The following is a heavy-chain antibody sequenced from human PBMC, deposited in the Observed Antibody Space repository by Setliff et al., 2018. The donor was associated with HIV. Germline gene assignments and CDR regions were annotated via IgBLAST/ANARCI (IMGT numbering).Heavy chain of an antibody. CDR2: IYETGST. V-gene: IGHV4-59*12. J-gene: IGHJ3*02. CDR1: GDSISGYY. D-gene: IGHD2-2*01. CDR3: AGEGTHIRWQVEDSLHI. Sequence: SETLSLTCTVSGDSISGYYWSWIRQSPGKGLEWIGFIYETGSTYYNPSLKSRVSISIDTSKNQFSLKLSSVTAADTAVYFCAGEGTHIRWQVEDSLHIWGEGTMVTVSS.